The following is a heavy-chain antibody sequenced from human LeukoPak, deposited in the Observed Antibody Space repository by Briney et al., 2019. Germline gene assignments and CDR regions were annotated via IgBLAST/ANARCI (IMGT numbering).Heavy chain of an antibody. D-gene: IGHD4-17*01. J-gene: IGHJ3*02. V-gene: IGHV4-30-2*05. CDR2: IYHSGST. Sequence: SQTLSLTCAVSGGSISSGGYSWSWIRQPPGKGLEWIGYIYHSGSTYYNPSLKSRVTISVDTSKNQFSLKLSSVTAADTAVYYCAKMTTVTAALDAFDIWGQGTMVTVSS. CDR1: GGSISSGGYS. CDR3: AKMTTVTAALDAFDI.